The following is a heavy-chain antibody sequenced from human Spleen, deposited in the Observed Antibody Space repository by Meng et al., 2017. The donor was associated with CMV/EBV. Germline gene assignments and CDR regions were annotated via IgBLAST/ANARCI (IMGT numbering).Heavy chain of an antibody. D-gene: IGHD6-19*01. CDR2: MNPNSGNT. Sequence: ASVKVSCKASVYTFTSYDINWVRQATGQGLEWMGWMNPNSGNTGYAQKFQGRVTMTRDTSISTAYMELSRLRSDDTAVYYCARGGSGWTNDYWGQGTLVTVSS. CDR3: ARGGSGWTNDY. J-gene: IGHJ4*02. CDR1: VYTFTSYD. V-gene: IGHV1-8*01.